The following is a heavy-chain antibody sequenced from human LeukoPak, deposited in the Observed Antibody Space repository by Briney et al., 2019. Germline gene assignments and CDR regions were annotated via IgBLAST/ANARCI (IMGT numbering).Heavy chain of an antibody. V-gene: IGHV4-34*01. J-gene: IGHJ5*02. CDR1: GGSFSGYY. D-gene: IGHD4-17*01. CDR2: INHSGST. CDR3: ARRSDYGDYLNWFDP. Sequence: SETLSLTCAVYGGSFSGYYWNWIRQPPGKGLEWIGEINHSGSTNYNPSLKSRVTISVDTSKNQFSLKLSSVTAADTAVYYCARRSDYGDYLNWFDPWGQGTLVTVSS.